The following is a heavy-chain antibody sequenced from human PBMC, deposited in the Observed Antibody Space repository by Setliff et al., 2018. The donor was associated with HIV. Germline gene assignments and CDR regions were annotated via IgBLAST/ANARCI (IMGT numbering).Heavy chain of an antibody. CDR3: ARVFVDTAVLRVLEYYFDS. D-gene: IGHD5-18*01. CDR2: MYYSGST. V-gene: IGHV4-39*07. Sequence: SETLSLTCTVSGGAISSSSYYWGWVRQPPGKGLEWIGSMYYSGSTYYTPSLKSRITISLDTSKNQFSLRMRSVTAADTAVYYCARVFVDTAVLRVLEYYFDSWGRGTLVTVSS. CDR1: GGAISSSSYY. J-gene: IGHJ4*02.